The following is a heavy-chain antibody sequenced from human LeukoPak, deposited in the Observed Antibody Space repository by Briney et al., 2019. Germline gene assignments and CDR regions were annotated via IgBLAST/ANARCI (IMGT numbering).Heavy chain of an antibody. CDR1: GFTFSSYS. V-gene: IGHV3-21*01. J-gene: IGHJ3*02. Sequence: GGSLRLSCSASGFTFSSYSMSCVRQAPGKGLEWVSSLSTDTTYMSYADSVKGRFSISRDNAKQSLYLQMNSLRAEDTAVYYCATSLLGATFDTWGQGTMVTVSS. CDR3: ATSLLGATFDT. D-gene: IGHD2-15*01. CDR2: LSTDTTYM.